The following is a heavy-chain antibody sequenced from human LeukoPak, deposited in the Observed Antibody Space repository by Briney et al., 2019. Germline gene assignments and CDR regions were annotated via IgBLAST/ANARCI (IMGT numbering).Heavy chain of an antibody. D-gene: IGHD4/OR15-4a*01. CDR3: ASMGLDYYYYGMDV. J-gene: IGHJ6*02. V-gene: IGHV3-33*01. CDR2: IWNDGSNK. Sequence: PGGSLRLSCVASGFMFSVYGMHWVRQAPGKGLEWVAVIWNDGSNKYYADSVKGRFTISRDNSKNTLYLQMNSLRAEDTAVYYCASMGLDYYYYGMDVWGQGTTVTVSS. CDR1: GFMFSVYG.